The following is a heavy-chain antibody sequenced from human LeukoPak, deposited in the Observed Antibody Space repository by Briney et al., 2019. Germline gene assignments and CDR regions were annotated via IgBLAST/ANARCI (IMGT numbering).Heavy chain of an antibody. D-gene: IGHD1-26*01. CDR2: ISYSGT. J-gene: IGHJ4*02. V-gene: IGHV4-39*01. Sequence: RSSETLSLTCTVSGGSISISNYYWGWIRQPPGRGLEWIGSISYSGTYYSPSLKSRLTISVDTSKNHFSLNLRSVTAADTAVYYCARRTSNPVGAIDYWGQGTLVTVSS. CDR1: GGSISISNYY. CDR3: ARRTSNPVGAIDY.